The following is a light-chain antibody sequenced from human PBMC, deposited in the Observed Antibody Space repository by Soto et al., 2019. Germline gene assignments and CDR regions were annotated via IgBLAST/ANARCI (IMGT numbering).Light chain of an antibody. V-gene: IGKV3-11*01. J-gene: IGKJ5*01. CDR3: HQFKSYPIT. CDR2: DAS. CDR1: QSIRNY. Sequence: EISLTQSPSPLSLTPGEKTTLSCRASQSIRNYLAWYQQKPGQAPRLLIYDASNRATGIPARFSGSGSGTEFTLTISSLQPDDFGPYYCHQFKSYPITLGHRTRLEIK.